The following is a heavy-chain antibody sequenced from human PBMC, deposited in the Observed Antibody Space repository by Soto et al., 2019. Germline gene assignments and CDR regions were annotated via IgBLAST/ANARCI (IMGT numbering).Heavy chain of an antibody. J-gene: IGHJ4*02. Sequence: EVQLVESGGGLVQPGGSLKLSCAASGFTFSGSAIHWVRQASGKGLEWVGRIRSRANSYATAYAASVQGRFTISRDDSENTAYLQMNSLNTEDTAVYYCTRLLEPVTKLFDYWGQGTLVTVSS. CDR3: TRLLEPVTKLFDY. CDR1: GFTFSGSA. D-gene: IGHD4-17*01. V-gene: IGHV3-73*01. CDR2: IRSRANSYAT.